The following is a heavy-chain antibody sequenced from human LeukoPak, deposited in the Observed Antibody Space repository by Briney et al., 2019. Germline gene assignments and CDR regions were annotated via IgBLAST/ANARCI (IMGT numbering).Heavy chain of an antibody. V-gene: IGHV3-30*02. CDR1: GFSFSSYG. CDR2: IRYQGIDK. D-gene: IGHD3-10*02. J-gene: IGHJ6*04. CDR3: AELGITMIGGV. Sequence: GGSLRLSCVASGFSFSSYGMHWVRQAPGKGLEWVAFIRYQGIDKYYGDSVKGRFTISRDNSDNTLYLQMNSLRAEDTAVYYCAELGITMIGGVWGKGTTVTISS.